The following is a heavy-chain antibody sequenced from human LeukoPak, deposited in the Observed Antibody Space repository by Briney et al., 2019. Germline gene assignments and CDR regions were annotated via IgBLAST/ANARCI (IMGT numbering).Heavy chain of an antibody. CDR1: GFTFSSLA. D-gene: IGHD3-10*01. V-gene: IGHV3-30*02. J-gene: IGHJ4*02. CDR3: AKDPGAHDKHFDH. Sequence: GGSLRLSCAASGFTFSSLAMHWVRQAPGKGLEWVAYIRYDGSNKSYADSVKGRFTISRDSSKNTLYLQMNSLRAEDTAVYYCAKDPGAHDKHFDHWGQGTLVTVSS. CDR2: IRYDGSNK.